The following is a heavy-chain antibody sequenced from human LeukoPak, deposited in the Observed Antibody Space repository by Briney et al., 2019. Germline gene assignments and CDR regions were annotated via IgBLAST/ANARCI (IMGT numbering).Heavy chain of an antibody. V-gene: IGHV3-7*04. CDR1: GFIFSDYC. J-gene: IGHJ4*02. CDR3: ARDNAGSGWVY. CDR2: KMVDGIET. D-gene: IGHD6-19*01. Sequence: GRSLRLSCVAAGFIFSDYCMSWVRQAPEKGPEWVANKMVDGIETYYADSMKGRFTISRDNAKNSLYLQMNSLRAEDTAVYYCARDNAGSGWVYWGQGTLVTVSS.